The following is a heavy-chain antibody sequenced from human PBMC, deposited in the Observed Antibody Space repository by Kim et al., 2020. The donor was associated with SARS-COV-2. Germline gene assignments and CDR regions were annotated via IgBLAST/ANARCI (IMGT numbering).Heavy chain of an antibody. CDR3: ARDPRRGPYDIRPMYGMDV. D-gene: IGHD3-9*01. Sequence: SETLSLTCTVSGGSISSYYWSWIRQPAGKGLEWIGRIYTSGSTNYNPSLKSRVTMSVDTSKNQFSLKLSSVTAADTAVYYCARDPRRGPYDIRPMYGMDVWGQGTTVTVSS. CDR2: IYTSGST. J-gene: IGHJ6*02. V-gene: IGHV4-4*07. CDR1: GGSISSYY.